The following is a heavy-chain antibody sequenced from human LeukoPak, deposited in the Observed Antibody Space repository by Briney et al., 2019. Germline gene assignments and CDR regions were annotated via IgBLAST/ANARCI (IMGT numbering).Heavy chain of an antibody. CDR2: ISHDGSNK. D-gene: IGHD1-26*01. CDR1: GFTFSSYA. J-gene: IGHJ3*02. Sequence: GRSLRLSCAASGFTFSSYAMHWVRQAPGKGLEWVAVISHDGSNKYYADSVKGRFTISRDNSKNTLYLQMNGLRAEDTAVYYCAKVLNSGSYYVAFDIWGQGTMVTVSS. CDR3: AKVLNSGSYYVAFDI. V-gene: IGHV3-30*18.